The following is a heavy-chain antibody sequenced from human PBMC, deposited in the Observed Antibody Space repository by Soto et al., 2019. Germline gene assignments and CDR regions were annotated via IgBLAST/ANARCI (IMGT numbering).Heavy chain of an antibody. CDR1: GFTFSSYW. D-gene: IGHD3-22*01. V-gene: IGHV3-7*01. J-gene: IGHJ3*02. CDR3: ARGGPYYDSSGYYHGAFDI. CDR2: IKQDGSEK. Sequence: EVQLVESGGGLVQPGGSLRLSCAASGFTFSSYWMSWVRQAPGKGLEWVANIKQDGSEKYYVDSVKGRFTISRDNAKNSLYLQMNSLRAEATAVYYCARGGPYYDSSGYYHGAFDIWGQGTMVTVSS.